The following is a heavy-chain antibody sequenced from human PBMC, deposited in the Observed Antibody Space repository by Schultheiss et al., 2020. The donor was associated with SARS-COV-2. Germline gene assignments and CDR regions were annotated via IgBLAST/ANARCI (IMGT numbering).Heavy chain of an antibody. V-gene: IGHV3-33*08. Sequence: GGSLRLSCAASGFTFSNYAMSWVRQAPGKGLEWVAVIWYDGSNKYYADSVTGRFTISRDNSKNTLYLQMNSLRAEDTAVYYCARRDFWSDYLDYWGQGTLVTVSS. CDR2: IWYDGSNK. CDR3: ARRDFWSDYLDY. J-gene: IGHJ4*02. D-gene: IGHD3-3*01. CDR1: GFTFSNYA.